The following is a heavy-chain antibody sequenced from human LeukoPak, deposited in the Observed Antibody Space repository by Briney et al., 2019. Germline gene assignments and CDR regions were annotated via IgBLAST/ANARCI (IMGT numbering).Heavy chain of an antibody. V-gene: IGHV3-21*01. CDR2: ISSTSYYI. CDR3: TESNLVRGVMGTFDY. J-gene: IGHJ4*02. D-gene: IGHD3-10*01. Sequence: PGGSLRLSCVVSGFTFSNYAMNWVRQAPGKGLEWVSSISSTSYYIYYADSVKGRFTISRDNAKNSLYLQMNSLRAEDTAVYYRTESNLVRGVMGTFDYWGQGTLVTVSS. CDR1: GFTFSNYA.